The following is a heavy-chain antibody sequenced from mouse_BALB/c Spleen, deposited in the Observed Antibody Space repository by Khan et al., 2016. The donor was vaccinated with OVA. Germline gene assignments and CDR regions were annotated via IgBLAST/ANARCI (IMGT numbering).Heavy chain of an antibody. CDR1: GFSLISYG. CDR2: IWGDGSI. D-gene: IGHD1-1*01. CDR3: AKFTPDFDSMDY. J-gene: IGHJ4*01. V-gene: IGHV2-3*01. Sequence: QMQLEESGPGLVAPSQSLSITCTVSGFSLISYGVNWVRQPPGKGLEWLGVIWGDGSINYHSTLKSRLIISKDNSKRQVFLTLNSLQTDDTATYYCAKFTPDFDSMDYWGQGTSVTVSS.